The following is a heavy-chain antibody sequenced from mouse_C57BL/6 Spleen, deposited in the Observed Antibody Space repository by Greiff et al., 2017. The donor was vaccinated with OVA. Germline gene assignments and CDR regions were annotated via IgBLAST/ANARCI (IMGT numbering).Heavy chain of an antibody. Sequence: QVQLKESGAELARPGASVKLSCKASGYTFTSSGISWVKQRTGQGREWIGENYPRSGNTYYNEKFKGKATLTADKSSSTAYMELRSLTSEDSAVYFCATGNYDAMDYWGQGTSGTVSS. D-gene: IGHD2-1*01. J-gene: IGHJ4*01. CDR1: GYTFTSSG. CDR3: ATGNYDAMDY. CDR2: NYPRSGNT. V-gene: IGHV1-81*01.